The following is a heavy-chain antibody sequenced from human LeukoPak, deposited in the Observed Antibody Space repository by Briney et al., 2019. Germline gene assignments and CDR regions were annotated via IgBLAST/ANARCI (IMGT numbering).Heavy chain of an antibody. J-gene: IGHJ4*02. CDR2: ISASGGST. CDR1: GFTFSVYA. CDR3: AKGRDGYKTYYFDY. Sequence: QPGGSLRLSCAASGFTFSVYAMSWVRQAPGKGLEWVSSISASGGSTYYADSVKGRFTISRDNSKNTLYPQMNSLRAEDTAVYYCAKGRDGYKTYYFDYWGQGTLVTVSS. V-gene: IGHV3-23*01. D-gene: IGHD5-24*01.